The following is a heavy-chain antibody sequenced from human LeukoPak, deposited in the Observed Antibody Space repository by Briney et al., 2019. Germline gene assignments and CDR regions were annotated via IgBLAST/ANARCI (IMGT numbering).Heavy chain of an antibody. CDR3: ARGPRITMIVVVTTEDY. CDR2: INPNSGGT. D-gene: IGHD3-22*01. Sequence: GASVKVSYKASGYTFTGYYMHWVRQAPGQGLEWMGRINPNSGGTNYAQKFQGRVTMTRDTSISTAYMELSRLRSDDTAVYYCARGPRITMIVVVTTEDYWGQGTLVTVPS. V-gene: IGHV1-2*06. J-gene: IGHJ4*02. CDR1: GYTFTGYY.